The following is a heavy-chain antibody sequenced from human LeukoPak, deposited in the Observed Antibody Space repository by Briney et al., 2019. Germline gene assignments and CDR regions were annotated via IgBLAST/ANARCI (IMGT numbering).Heavy chain of an antibody. CDR1: GYTFTDYY. CDR3: ARGVAAAGGDAFDI. V-gene: IGHV1-18*04. CDR2: ISAYNGNT. D-gene: IGHD6-13*01. J-gene: IGHJ3*02. Sequence: GASVKVSCRASGYTFTDYYLHWVRQAPGQGLEWMGWISAYNGNTNYAQKLQGRVTMTTDTSTSTAYMELRSLRSDDTAVYYCARGVAAAGGDAFDIWGQGTMVTVSS.